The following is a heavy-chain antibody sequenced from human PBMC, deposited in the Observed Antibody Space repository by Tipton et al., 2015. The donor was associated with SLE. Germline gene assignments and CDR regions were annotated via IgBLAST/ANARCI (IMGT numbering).Heavy chain of an antibody. V-gene: IGHV1-69*04. D-gene: IGHD3-22*01. CDR2: IIPILGIA. CDR1: GGTFSSYT. CDR3: ARDYLSGYYDSSGYYYSDY. Sequence: QSGAEVKKPGSSVKVSCKASGGTFSSYTISWVRQAPGQGLEWMGRIIPILGIANYAQKFQGRVTITADKSTSTAYMELSSLRSEDTAVYYCARDYLSGYYDSSGYYYSDYWGQGTLVTVSS. J-gene: IGHJ4*02.